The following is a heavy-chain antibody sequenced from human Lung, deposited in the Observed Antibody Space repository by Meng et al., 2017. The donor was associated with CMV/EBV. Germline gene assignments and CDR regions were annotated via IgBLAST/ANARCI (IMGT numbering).Heavy chain of an antibody. V-gene: IGHV1-69*05. Sequence: SXXVSXKASGGTFNNYAINWVRQAPGQGLEWMGGIIPISGTTNYAQKFQGRVTITTDESTSTGYMELSMLKSDDTAVYYCASEPDSIRTFDYWAQG. CDR1: GGTFNNYA. D-gene: IGHD2-2*02. J-gene: IGHJ4*02. CDR3: ASEPDSIRTFDY. CDR2: IIPISGTT.